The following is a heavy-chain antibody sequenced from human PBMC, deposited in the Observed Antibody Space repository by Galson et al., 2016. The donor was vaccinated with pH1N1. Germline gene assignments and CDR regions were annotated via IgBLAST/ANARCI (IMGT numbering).Heavy chain of an antibody. J-gene: IGHJ4*02. CDR3: ARLGFCSGDRDSLGPWGYFDL. Sequence: QSGAEVKKPGESLKISCQGSGYSFTSHWIAWVRQMPGKGLEWMAIIYPGDSESRYSPSFQDQVTISADKSISTAYLQWRSLRTSDTATYYCARLGFCSGDRDSLGPWGYFDLWGQGTLLTVSS. CDR1: GYSFTSHW. V-gene: IGHV5-51*01. D-gene: IGHD2-21*02. CDR2: IYPGDSES.